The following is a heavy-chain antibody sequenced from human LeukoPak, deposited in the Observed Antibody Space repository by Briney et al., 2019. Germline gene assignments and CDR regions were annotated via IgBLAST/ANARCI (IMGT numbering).Heavy chain of an antibody. CDR2: INHSGST. V-gene: IGHV4-34*01. CDR3: ARIIVVVPAATEIYYYYYGMDV. D-gene: IGHD2-2*01. CDR1: GGSFSGYY. J-gene: IGHJ6*02. Sequence: PSETLSLTCAVYGGSFSGYYWSWIRQPPGKGLEWIGEINHSGSTNYNPSLKSRVTISVDTSKNQFSLKLSSVTAADTAVYYCARIIVVVPAATEIYYYYYGMDVWGQGTAVTVSS.